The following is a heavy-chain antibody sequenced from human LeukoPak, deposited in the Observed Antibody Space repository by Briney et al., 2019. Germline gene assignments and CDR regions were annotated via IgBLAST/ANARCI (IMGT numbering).Heavy chain of an antibody. D-gene: IGHD3-22*01. J-gene: IGHJ4*02. CDR2: FDPEDGET. CDR3: ATSVSSGYAYFDY. V-gene: IGHV1-24*01. Sequence: ASVKVSCKVSGCTLTELSMHWVRQAPGKGLEWMGGFDPEDGETIYAQKFQGRVTMTEDKSTDTAYMELSSLRSEDTAVYYWATSVSSGYAYFDYWGQGTLVTVSS. CDR1: GCTLTELS.